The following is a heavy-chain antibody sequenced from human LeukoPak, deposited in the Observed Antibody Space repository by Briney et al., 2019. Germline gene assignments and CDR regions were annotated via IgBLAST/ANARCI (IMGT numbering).Heavy chain of an antibody. CDR1: GFTFSSYA. CDR3: AREGSYGASDY. J-gene: IGHJ4*02. V-gene: IGHV3-64*01. CDR2: ISSNGGST. D-gene: IGHD5-18*01. Sequence: PGGSLRLSCASSGFTFSSYAMHWVRQAPGKGLEYVSAISSNGGSTYYANSVKGRFTISRDNSKNTLYLQMGSLRAEDMAVYYCAREGSYGASDYWGQGTMVTVSS.